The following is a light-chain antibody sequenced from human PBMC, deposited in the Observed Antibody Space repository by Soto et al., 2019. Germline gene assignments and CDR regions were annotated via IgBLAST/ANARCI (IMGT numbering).Light chain of an antibody. CDR3: QQSYSTPWT. V-gene: IGKV1-39*01. CDR1: QTISNY. Sequence: DIQMTQSPSSLSASVGDRVTITCRAGQTISNYLNWYQQKPGKAPKVLIYAASGLQSGVPSRFSGSGSGTDFTLGISNLQPDDFATYYYQQSYSTPWTFGQGTKGQIK. J-gene: IGKJ1*01. CDR2: AAS.